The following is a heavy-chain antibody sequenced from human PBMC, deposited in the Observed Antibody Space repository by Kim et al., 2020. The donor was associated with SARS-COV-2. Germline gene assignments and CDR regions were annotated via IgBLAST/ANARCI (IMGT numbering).Heavy chain of an antibody. D-gene: IGHD3-3*01. V-gene: IGHV4-34*01. CDR3: ARARRITIFGVVTNFDY. J-gene: IGHJ4*02. Sequence: LKGRVTISVDTSKNQFSLKLSSVTAADTAVYYCARARRITIFGVVTNFDYWGQGTLVTVSS.